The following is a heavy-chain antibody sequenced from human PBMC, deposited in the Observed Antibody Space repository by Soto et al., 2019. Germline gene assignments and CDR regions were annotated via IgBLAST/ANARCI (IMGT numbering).Heavy chain of an antibody. CDR1: GYSFTSYW. Sequence: PGESLKISCKGSGYSFTSYWIGWVRQMPGKGLEWMGIIYPGDSDTSYSPSFQGQVTISADKSISTAYLQWSSLKASDTAMYYCAIAYGSGSLYYYYYGMDVWGQGTTVTVPS. CDR2: IYPGDSDT. D-gene: IGHD3-10*01. CDR3: AIAYGSGSLYYYYYGMDV. V-gene: IGHV5-51*01. J-gene: IGHJ6*02.